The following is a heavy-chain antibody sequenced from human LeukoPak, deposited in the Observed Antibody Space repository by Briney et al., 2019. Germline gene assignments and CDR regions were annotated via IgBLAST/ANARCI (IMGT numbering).Heavy chain of an antibody. V-gene: IGHV1-2*02. CDR1: GYTFTGYY. CDR3: ARGSGSYYAYYYYYMDV. Sequence: AAVKVSCKASGYTFTGYYMHWVRQAPGQGLEWMGWINPNSGGTNYAQKFQGRVTMTRDTSISTAYMELSRLRSDDTAVYYCARGSGSYYAYYYYYMDVWGKGTTLTVSS. CDR2: INPNSGGT. J-gene: IGHJ6*03. D-gene: IGHD3-10*01.